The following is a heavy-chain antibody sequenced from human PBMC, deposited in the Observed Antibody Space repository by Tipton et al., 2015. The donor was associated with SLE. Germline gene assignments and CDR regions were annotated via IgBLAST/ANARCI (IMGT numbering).Heavy chain of an antibody. CDR3: ASSLGSSYWFDY. CDR2: INHSGST. D-gene: IGHD2-15*01. CDR1: GGSFSGYY. V-gene: IGHV4-34*01. J-gene: IGHJ4*02. Sequence: LRLSCAVYGGSFSGYYWGWIRQPPGKGLEWIGEINHSGSTNYNPSLKSRVTISVDTSKNQFSLKLSSVTAADTAVYYCASSLGSSYWFDYWGQGTLVTVSS.